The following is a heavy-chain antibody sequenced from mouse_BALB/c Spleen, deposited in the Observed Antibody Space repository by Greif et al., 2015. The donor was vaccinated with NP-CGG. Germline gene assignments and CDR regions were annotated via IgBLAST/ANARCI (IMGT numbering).Heavy chain of an antibody. J-gene: IGHJ2*01. CDR1: GYAFSSYS. CDR3: ARVGNYYFDY. V-gene: IGHV1-80*01. Sequence: VQLVESGAELVRPGSSVKISCKASGYAFSSYSMNWVKQRPGQGLEWIGQIYPGDGDTNYNGKFKGKATLTADKSSSTAYMQLSSLTSEDSAVYFCARVGNYYFDYWGQGTTLTVSS. CDR2: IYPGDGDT. D-gene: IGHD2-1*01.